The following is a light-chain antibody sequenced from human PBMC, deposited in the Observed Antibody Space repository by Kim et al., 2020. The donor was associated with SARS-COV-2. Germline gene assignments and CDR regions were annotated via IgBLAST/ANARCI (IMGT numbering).Light chain of an antibody. CDR1: QSVSSN. CDR2: GAS. Sequence: SVSPGERAPLSCRASQSVSSNLAWYQQKPGQAPRLLIYGASTRATGIPARFSGSGSGTEFTLTISSLQSEDFAVYYCQQYNNWPPGFGQGTKLEI. V-gene: IGKV3-15*01. J-gene: IGKJ2*03. CDR3: QQYNNWPPG.